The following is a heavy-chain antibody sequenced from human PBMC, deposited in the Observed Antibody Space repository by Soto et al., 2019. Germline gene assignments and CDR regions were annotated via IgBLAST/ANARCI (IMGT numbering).Heavy chain of an antibody. J-gene: IGHJ4*02. CDR2: INVGNSNR. V-gene: IGHV1-3*01. CDR1: GYSFADYA. CDR3: ARERSISGDSSYDY. D-gene: IGHD2-15*01. Sequence: QVQLVQSGAEVKKPGASVIVSCQASGYSFADYAMHWVRQAPGQRFEWMGWINVGNSNRKYSQRLQGRVTITADTSATTVYMELGSLTSEDTAVYYCARERSISGDSSYDYWGQGTLVTVSS.